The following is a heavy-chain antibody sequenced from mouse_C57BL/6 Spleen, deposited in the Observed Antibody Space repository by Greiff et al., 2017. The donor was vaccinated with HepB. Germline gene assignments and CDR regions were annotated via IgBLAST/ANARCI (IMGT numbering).Heavy chain of an antibody. V-gene: IGHV1-15*01. CDR3: TRRITTVVFDY. CDR1: GYTFTDYE. J-gene: IGHJ2*01. Sequence: VQRVESGAELVRPGASVTLSCKASGYTFTDYEMHWVKQTPVHGLEWIGAIDPETGGTAYNQKFKGKAILTADKSSSTAYMELRSLTSEDSAVYYCTRRITTVVFDYWGQGTTLTVSS. D-gene: IGHD1-1*01. CDR2: IDPETGGT.